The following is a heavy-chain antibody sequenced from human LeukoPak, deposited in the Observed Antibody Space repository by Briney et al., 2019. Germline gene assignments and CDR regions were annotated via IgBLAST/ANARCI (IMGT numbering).Heavy chain of an antibody. Sequence: ASVNVSYKASGYTFTAYYMHWVRQAPGQGLEWMGWIKPDSGGTNYGKKFQGRVTMTRDTSISTAYMELSRLRSDDTAVYYCATQEYTNSSVDYWGQGTLVTVSS. J-gene: IGHJ4*02. V-gene: IGHV1-2*02. CDR2: IKPDSGGT. D-gene: IGHD6-6*01. CDR1: GYTFTAYY. CDR3: ATQEYTNSSVDY.